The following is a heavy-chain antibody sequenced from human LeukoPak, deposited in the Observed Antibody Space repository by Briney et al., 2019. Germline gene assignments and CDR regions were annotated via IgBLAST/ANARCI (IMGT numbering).Heavy chain of an antibody. CDR3: ASGPYWYDYVWGSYRPFDY. CDR2: ISWNSGSI. V-gene: IGHV3-9*01. Sequence: PGGSLRLSCAASGFTLDDYAMHWVRQAPGKGLEWVSGISWNSGSIGYADSVKGRFTISRDNAKNSLYLQMNSLRAEDTAVYYCASGPYWYDYVWGSYRPFDYWGQGTLVTVSS. D-gene: IGHD3-16*02. J-gene: IGHJ4*02. CDR1: GFTLDDYA.